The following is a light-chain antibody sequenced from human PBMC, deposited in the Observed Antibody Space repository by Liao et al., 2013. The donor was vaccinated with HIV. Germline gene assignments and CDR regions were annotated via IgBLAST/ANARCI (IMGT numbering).Light chain of an antibody. J-gene: IGLJ2*01. CDR2: KDN. CDR3: QSADSSGTYPT. Sequence: SYELTQPPSVSVSPGQTARIICSGHALPKQYAYWYQQKPGQAPVLVIFKDNARPSGIPERFSGSSSGTKVTLTISGVQAEDEADYYCQSADSSGTYPTFGGGTKLTVL. V-gene: IGLV3-25*03. CDR1: ALPKQY.